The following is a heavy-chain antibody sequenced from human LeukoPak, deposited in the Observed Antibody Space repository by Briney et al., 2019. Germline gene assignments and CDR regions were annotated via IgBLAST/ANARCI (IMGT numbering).Heavy chain of an antibody. CDR2: IYYSGST. CDR1: GASISSYY. D-gene: IGHD3-22*01. Sequence: SEPLSLPCTVPGASISSYYWSWIRPPPGKGLGWIGYIYYSGSTNYNPSLNSRVTISVDTSKNQFSLKLSAVTAADTAVYYCARDRYYYDSSGYYSGDYYYGMDVWGQGTTVTVSS. CDR3: ARDRYYYDSSGYYSGDYYYGMDV. V-gene: IGHV4-59*13. J-gene: IGHJ6*02.